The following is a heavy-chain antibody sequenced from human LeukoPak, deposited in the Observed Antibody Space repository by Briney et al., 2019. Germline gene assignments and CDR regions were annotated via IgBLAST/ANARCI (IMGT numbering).Heavy chain of an antibody. Sequence: GGSLRLSCVVSGFTFSSYGMHWVRQAPGKGLEWVAVIWYDGSNKYYADSVKGRFTISRDNSKNTLYLQMNSLRAEDTAVYYCARERFLEWETYFDYWGQGTLVTVSS. CDR2: IWYDGSNK. CDR1: GFTFSSYG. CDR3: ARERFLEWETYFDY. V-gene: IGHV3-33*08. J-gene: IGHJ4*02. D-gene: IGHD3-3*01.